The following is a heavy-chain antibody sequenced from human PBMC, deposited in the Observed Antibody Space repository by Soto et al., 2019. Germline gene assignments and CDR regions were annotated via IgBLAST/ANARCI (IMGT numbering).Heavy chain of an antibody. CDR3: AREGKSSTSCNTGCNFDF. J-gene: IGHJ4*02. D-gene: IGHD2-2*01. CDR1: GFSFSSYG. V-gene: IGHV3-30*03. Sequence: QVQLVESGGGVVYPGRSLRLSCTASGFSFSSYGVHWVRQAPGKGLEWVAVISYHGVNKYYADSVNGRFTISRDNSKNMVFLQMNSLRVEDTAVYYCAREGKSSTSCNTGCNFDFWGQGTLVTVSS. CDR2: ISYHGVNK.